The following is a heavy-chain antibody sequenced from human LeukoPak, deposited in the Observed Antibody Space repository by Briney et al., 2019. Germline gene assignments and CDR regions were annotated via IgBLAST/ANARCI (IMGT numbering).Heavy chain of an antibody. CDR3: ARRSLSPFDY. CDR2: INHSGST. J-gene: IGHJ4*02. V-gene: IGHV4-34*01. CDR1: GGSISSYY. Sequence: PSETLSLTCTVSGGSISSYYWSWIRQPPGKGLEWIGEINHSGSTNYNPSLKSRVTISVDTSKNQFSLKLSSVTAADTAVYYCARRSLSPFDYWGQGTLVTVSS.